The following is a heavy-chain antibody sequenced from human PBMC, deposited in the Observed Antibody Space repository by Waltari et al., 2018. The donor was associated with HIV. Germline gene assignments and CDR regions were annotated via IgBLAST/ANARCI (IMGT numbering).Heavy chain of an antibody. V-gene: IGHV3-33*01. J-gene: IGHJ3*02. CDR1: GFTFSSYG. CDR2: IWYDGSNK. Sequence: QVHLVESGGGVVQPGRSLRLSCAASGFTFSSYGLHWVRQAPGKGLEWVAVIWYDGSNKYYADSVKGRFTLSRDNSKSTLYLQMNDLRAEDTAVYYCARDQTAAARLDAFDMWGQGTMVTVSS. D-gene: IGHD6-13*01. CDR3: ARDQTAAARLDAFDM.